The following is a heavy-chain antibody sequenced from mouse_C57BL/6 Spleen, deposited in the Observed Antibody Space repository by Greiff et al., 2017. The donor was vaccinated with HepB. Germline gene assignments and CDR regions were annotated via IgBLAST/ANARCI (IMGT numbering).Heavy chain of an antibody. Sequence: VQLQQSGPELVKPGASVKISCKASGYAFSSSWMNWVKQRPGKGLEWIGRIYPGDGDTNYNGKFKGKATLTADKSSSTAYMQLSSLTSEDSAVYFCANSYLTGFAYWGQGTLVTVSA. CDR3: ANSYLTGFAY. CDR2: IYPGDGDT. D-gene: IGHD5-5*01. CDR1: GYAFSSSW. V-gene: IGHV1-82*01. J-gene: IGHJ3*01.